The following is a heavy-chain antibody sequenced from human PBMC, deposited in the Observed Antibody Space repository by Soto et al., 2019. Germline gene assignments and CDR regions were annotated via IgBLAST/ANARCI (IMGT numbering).Heavy chain of an antibody. D-gene: IGHD3-10*01. CDR3: ARDREPESLRHDY. Sequence: ASVKVSCKASGYTFTGYYMHWVRQAPGQGLEWMGWINPNSGGTNYAQKFQGRVTMTRDTSISTAYMELSRLRSDDTAVYYCARDREPESLRHDYWGQVTLVTVSS. CDR1: GYTFTGYY. V-gene: IGHV1-2*02. CDR2: INPNSGGT. J-gene: IGHJ4*02.